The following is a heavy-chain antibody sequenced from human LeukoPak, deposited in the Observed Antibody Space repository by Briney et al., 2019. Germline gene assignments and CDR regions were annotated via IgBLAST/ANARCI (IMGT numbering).Heavy chain of an antibody. D-gene: IGHD3-22*01. CDR2: ISSSGSTI. CDR1: GFTFSSYA. Sequence: GGSLXLSCAASGFTFSSYAMHWVRQAPGKGLEWVSYISSSGSTIYYADSVKGRFTISRDNAKNSLYLQMNSLRAEDTAVYYCVRDWGYDSSGYWQKYFDTWGQGTLVTVSS. V-gene: IGHV3-48*03. CDR3: VRDWGYDSSGYWQKYFDT. J-gene: IGHJ4*02.